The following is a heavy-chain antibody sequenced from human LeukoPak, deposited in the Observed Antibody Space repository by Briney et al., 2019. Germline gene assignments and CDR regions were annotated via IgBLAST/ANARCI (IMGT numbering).Heavy chain of an antibody. J-gene: IGHJ6*03. V-gene: IGHV1-18*01. D-gene: IGHD3-16*02. CDR1: GYTFTSYG. Sequence: GASVKVSCKASGYTFTSYGISWVRQAPGQGLEWMGWISAYNGNTNYAQKLQGRVTMTTDTSTSTAYMKLRSLRSDDTAVYYCARTPMITFGGVIVGYYYYYMDVWGKGTTVTVSS. CDR3: ARTPMITFGGVIVGYYYYYMDV. CDR2: ISAYNGNT.